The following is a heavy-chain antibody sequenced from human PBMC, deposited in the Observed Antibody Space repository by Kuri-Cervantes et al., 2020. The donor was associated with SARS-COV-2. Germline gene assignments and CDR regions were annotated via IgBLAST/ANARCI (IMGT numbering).Heavy chain of an antibody. V-gene: IGHV4-38-2*01. CDR2: IYHSGST. J-gene: IGHJ4*02. Sequence: SQTLSLTCAVSGYSISSGYYWGRIRQPPGKGLGWIGSIYHSGSTYYNPSLTSRVTISVDTSKNQFSLKLSSVTAADTAVYYCARHEPSTVTTLFDYWGQGTLVTVSS. D-gene: IGHD4-11*01. CDR1: GYSISSGYY. CDR3: ARHEPSTVTTLFDY.